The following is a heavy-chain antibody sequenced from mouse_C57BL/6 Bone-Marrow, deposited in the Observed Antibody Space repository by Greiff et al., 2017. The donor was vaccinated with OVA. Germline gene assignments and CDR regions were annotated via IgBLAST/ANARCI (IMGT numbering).Heavy chain of an antibody. D-gene: IGHD1-1*02. V-gene: IGHV10-1*01. Sequence: EVKLLESGGGLVQPKGSLKLSCAASGFSFNTYAMNWVRQAPGKGLEWVARIRSKSNNYATYYADSVKDRFTISRDDSESMLYLQMNNLKTEDTAMYYGVRGDDGGGFDYWGQGTTLTVSS. CDR2: IRSKSNNYAT. J-gene: IGHJ2*01. CDR1: GFSFNTYA. CDR3: VRGDDGGGFDY.